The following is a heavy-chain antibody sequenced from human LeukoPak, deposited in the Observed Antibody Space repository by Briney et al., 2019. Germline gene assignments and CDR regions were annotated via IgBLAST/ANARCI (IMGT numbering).Heavy chain of an antibody. J-gene: IGHJ4*02. CDR2: IYYSGST. Sequence: SQTLSLTCAVSGGSISSGGYSWSWIRQPPGKGLEWIGYIYYSGSTYYNPSLKSRVTISVDRSKNQFSLKLSSVTAADTAVYYCARANIDGYFDYWGQGTLVTVSS. V-gene: IGHV4-30-2*01. CDR3: ARANIDGYFDY. D-gene: IGHD2/OR15-2a*01. CDR1: GGSISSGGYS.